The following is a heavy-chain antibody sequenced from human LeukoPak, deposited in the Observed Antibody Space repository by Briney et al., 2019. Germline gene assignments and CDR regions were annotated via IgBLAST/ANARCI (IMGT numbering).Heavy chain of an antibody. V-gene: IGHV4-34*01. J-gene: IGHJ5*02. CDR3: ARGIQLWYNWFDP. CDR2: INHSGST. CDR1: GGSLSGYY. Sequence: SETLSLTCAVYGGSLSGYYWSWIRQPPGKVLEWIGEINHSGSTNYNPSLKSRVTISVDTSKNQFSLKLSSVTAVDTAVYYCARGIQLWYNWFDPWGQGTLVTVSS. D-gene: IGHD5-18*01.